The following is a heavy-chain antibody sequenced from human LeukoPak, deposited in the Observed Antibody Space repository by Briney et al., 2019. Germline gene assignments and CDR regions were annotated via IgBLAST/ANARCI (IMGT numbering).Heavy chain of an antibody. V-gene: IGHV3-9*01. CDR3: AKDYYDSGPDWFDP. J-gene: IGHJ5*02. Sequence: QPGRSLRLSCAASGFNFDDYTMHWVRQPPGKGLEWVSGISWNSDFIVYGDSVKGRFTISRDNSKNTLYLQMNSLRAEDTAVYYCAKDYYDSGPDWFDPWGQGTLVTVSS. D-gene: IGHD3-22*01. CDR2: ISWNSDFI. CDR1: GFNFDDYT.